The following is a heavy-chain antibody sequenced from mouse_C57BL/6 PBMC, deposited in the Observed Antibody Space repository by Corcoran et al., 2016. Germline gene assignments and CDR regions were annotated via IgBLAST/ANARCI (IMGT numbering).Heavy chain of an antibody. Sequence: EVQLQQSGPELVKPGASVKISCKASGYTFTDYYMNWVKQSHGKSLEWIGDINPNNGGTSYNQKFKGKATLTVDKSSSTAYMELRSLTSEDSAVYYCARYRLYVGVYFDYWGQGTTLIVSS. V-gene: IGHV1-26*01. CDR2: INPNNGGT. CDR3: ARYRLYVGVYFDY. J-gene: IGHJ2*01. CDR1: GYTFTDYY. D-gene: IGHD2-12*01.